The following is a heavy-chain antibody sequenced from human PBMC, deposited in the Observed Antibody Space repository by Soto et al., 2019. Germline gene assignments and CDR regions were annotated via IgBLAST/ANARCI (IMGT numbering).Heavy chain of an antibody. D-gene: IGHD2-2*01. CDR1: GGSISSYY. CDR3: ARLGYCSSTSCYAPDAFDI. J-gene: IGHJ3*02. Sequence: SETLSLTCTVSGGSISSYYWSWIRQPPGKGLEWIVFIYYSVSTNYNPSLKSRVTISVDTSKNQFSLKLSSVTAADTAVYYCARLGYCSSTSCYAPDAFDIWGQGTMVTVSS. CDR2: IYYSVST. V-gene: IGHV4-59*01.